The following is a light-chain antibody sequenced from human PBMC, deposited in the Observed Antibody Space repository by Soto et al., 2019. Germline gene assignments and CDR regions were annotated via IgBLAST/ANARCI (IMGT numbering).Light chain of an antibody. J-gene: IGLJ2*01. V-gene: IGLV2-8*01. CDR3: QSYDNTLTDYVV. Sequence: QSALTQPPSASGSPGQSLTISCTGTSSDVGAHNYVSWYQQNPGKAPKLMLYDVNKRPSGVPDRFSGSKSGNTASLTVSGLQAEDEADYYCQSYDNTLTDYVVFGGGTKLTVL. CDR2: DVN. CDR1: SSDVGAHNY.